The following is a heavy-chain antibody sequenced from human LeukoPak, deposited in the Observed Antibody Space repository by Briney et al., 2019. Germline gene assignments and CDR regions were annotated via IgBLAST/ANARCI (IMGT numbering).Heavy chain of an antibody. CDR3: ARGRGFGELFTY. Sequence: PSETLSLTCAVYGGSFSGYYWSWIRQPPGKGLEWIGEINHSGSTNYNPSLKSRVTISVDTSKNQFSLKLSSVTAADTAVYYSARGRGFGELFTYWGQGTLVTVSS. D-gene: IGHD3-10*01. CDR2: INHSGST. CDR1: GGSFSGYY. J-gene: IGHJ4*02. V-gene: IGHV4-34*01.